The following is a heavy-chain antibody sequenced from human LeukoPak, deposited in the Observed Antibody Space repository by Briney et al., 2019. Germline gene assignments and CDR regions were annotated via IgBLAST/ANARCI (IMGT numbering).Heavy chain of an antibody. CDR2: INSDGSST. CDR1: GFTFSRYW. CDR3: ARTNAGGFDP. J-gene: IGHJ5*02. V-gene: IGHV3-74*01. Sequence: GGSLRLSCAASGFTFSRYWMHWVRQAPGKGLVWVSLINSDGSSTNYADSVKGRFTISRDNAKNTVYLQMNSLRAEDTAVYYCARTNAGGFDPWGQGTLVTVSS. D-gene: IGHD2-2*01.